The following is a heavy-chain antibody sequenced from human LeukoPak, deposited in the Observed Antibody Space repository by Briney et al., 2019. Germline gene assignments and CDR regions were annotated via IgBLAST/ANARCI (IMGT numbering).Heavy chain of an antibody. CDR1: GGSFSGYY. CDR3: ARGRVVVVPAATRGSYFDY. J-gene: IGHJ4*02. D-gene: IGHD2-2*01. CDR2: INHSGST. V-gene: IGHV4-34*01. Sequence: SETLSLTCAVYGGSFSGYYWSWIRQPPGKGLEWIGEINHSGSTNYNPSLKSRVTISVDTSKNQFSLKLSSVTATDTAVYYCARGRVVVVPAATRGSYFDYWGQGTLVTVSS.